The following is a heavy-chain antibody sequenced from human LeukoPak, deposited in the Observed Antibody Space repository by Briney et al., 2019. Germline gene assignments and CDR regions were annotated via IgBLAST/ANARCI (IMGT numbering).Heavy chain of an antibody. D-gene: IGHD3-9*01. CDR1: GFTFSSYG. V-gene: IGHV3-30*18. Sequence: PGRSLRLSCAASGFTFSSYGMHWVRQAPGKGLEWVAVISYDGSNKYYADSVKDRFTISRDNSKNTLYLQMNSLRAEDTAVYYCAKDFRARGYFDWLFQHWGQGTLVTVSS. CDR2: ISYDGSNK. CDR3: AKDFRARGYFDWLFQH. J-gene: IGHJ1*01.